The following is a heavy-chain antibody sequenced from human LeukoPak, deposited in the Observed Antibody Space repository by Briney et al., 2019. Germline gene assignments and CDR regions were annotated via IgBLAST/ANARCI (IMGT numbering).Heavy chain of an antibody. D-gene: IGHD4-23*01. CDR2: ISWNSNRE. J-gene: IGHJ5*01. CDR3: VKDSRPGGNSWYDS. CDR1: GFRFDDYG. Sequence: GGSLRLSCAVSGFRFDDYGMHWVRQVSGKGLEWVSGISWNSNREGYADSVKGRFTISRDNAKNSLYLQMNSLRVEDTALYYCVKDSRPGGNSWYDSWGQGTLVTVSS. V-gene: IGHV3-9*01.